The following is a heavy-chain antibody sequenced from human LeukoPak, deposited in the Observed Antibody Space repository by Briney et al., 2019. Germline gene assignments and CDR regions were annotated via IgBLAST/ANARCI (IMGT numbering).Heavy chain of an antibody. V-gene: IGHV3-15*01. CDR3: TTEVIERYSYGLSHFDY. J-gene: IGHJ4*02. Sequence: GGSLRLSCAASGFTFSNAWMSWVRQAPGKGLEWVGRIKSKTDGGTTDYAAPVKGRFTISRDDSINTLYLQMNSLKTEDTAVYYCTTEVIERYSYGLSHFDYWGQGTLVTVSS. CDR2: IKSKTDGGTT. CDR1: GFTFSNAW. D-gene: IGHD5-18*01.